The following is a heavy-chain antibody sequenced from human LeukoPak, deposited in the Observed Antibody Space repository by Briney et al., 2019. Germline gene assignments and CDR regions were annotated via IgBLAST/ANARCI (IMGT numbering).Heavy chain of an antibody. D-gene: IGHD5-12*01. CDR3: ARLRYSGYVKYYFDY. Sequence: SETLSLTCTVSGGSISSYYWSSIRQPPGKGLERIGYIYFSGSTNYSPSLKSRVTISVDTSKNQFSLKLTSVTAADTAVYYCARLRYSGYVKYYFDYWGQGTLVTVSS. J-gene: IGHJ4*02. CDR1: GGSISSYY. CDR2: IYFSGST. V-gene: IGHV4-59*01.